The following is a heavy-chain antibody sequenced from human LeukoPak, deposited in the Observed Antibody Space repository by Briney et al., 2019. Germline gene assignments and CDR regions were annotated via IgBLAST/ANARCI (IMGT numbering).Heavy chain of an antibody. D-gene: IGHD2-15*01. J-gene: IGHJ6*02. Sequence: GGSLRLFCAASGFTYRIYAMRWVRQAPGKGLEWVSAISDNGGSTYYADSVKRRFTTSRDNSKNTVYLQMNSLRVEDTVVYYCAKSSGDYIPDYDYYAMDVWGQGTTVTVSS. CDR3: AKSSGDYIPDYDYYAMDV. CDR2: ISDNGGST. V-gene: IGHV3-23*01. CDR1: GFTYRIYA.